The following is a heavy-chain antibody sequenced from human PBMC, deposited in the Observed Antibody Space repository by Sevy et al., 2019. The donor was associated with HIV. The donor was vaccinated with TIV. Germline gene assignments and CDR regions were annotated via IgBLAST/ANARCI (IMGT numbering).Heavy chain of an antibody. CDR1: GLTFSDYY. Sequence: GGSLRLSCAASGLTFSDYYMSWIRQAPGKGLEWVSYITKSGTTTSYADSVKGRFTISRDNAKNSLSLHMNSLTADDTAVYYCARDVGWLTGWGQGTLVTVSS. D-gene: IGHD3-3*01. CDR2: ITKSGTTT. CDR3: ARDVGWLTG. V-gene: IGHV3-11*04. J-gene: IGHJ4*02.